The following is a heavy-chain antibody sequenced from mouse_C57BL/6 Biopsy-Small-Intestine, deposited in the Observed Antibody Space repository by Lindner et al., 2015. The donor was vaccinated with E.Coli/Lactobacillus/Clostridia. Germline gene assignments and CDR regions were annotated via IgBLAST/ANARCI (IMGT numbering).Heavy chain of an antibody. D-gene: IGHD2-5*01. V-gene: IGHV1S26*01. Sequence: SVKVSCKASGGTFSSYTFNWVRRAPGQGLEWMGGITPFFGTRNYAQEFQGRLTITADESTSTTYMELSNLRSEDTAVLYCARQGTYSNYAFGIWGQGTMVTVSS. J-gene: IGHJ1*01. CDR1: GGTFSSYT. CDR3: ARQGTYSNYAFGI. CDR2: ITPFFGTR.